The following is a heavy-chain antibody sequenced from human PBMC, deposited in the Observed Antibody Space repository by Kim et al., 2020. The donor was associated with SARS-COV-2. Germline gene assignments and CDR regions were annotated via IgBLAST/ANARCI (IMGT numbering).Heavy chain of an antibody. CDR2: VSGIGAKT. D-gene: IGHD2-21*02. Sequence: GGSLRLSCSASGFIFSRFDMSWVRQAPGRGLEWVSTVSGIGAKTDYADSVKGRLSVSRDNSKDTLFLQMNSLRAEDTAIYYCAKTLTVGTAAAMDSWGQGILITVSS. CDR3: AKTLTVGTAAAMDS. V-gene: IGHV3-23*01. J-gene: IGHJ4*02. CDR1: GFIFSRFD.